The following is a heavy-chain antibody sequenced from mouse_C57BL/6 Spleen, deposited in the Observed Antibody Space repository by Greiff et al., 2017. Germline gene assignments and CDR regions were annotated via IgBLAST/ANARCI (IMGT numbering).Heavy chain of an antibody. Sequence: QVQLQQSGPELAKPGASVKLSCKASGYTFTSYDINWVKQRPGQGLEWIGWIYPRDGSTKYNEKFKGKATLTADTSSSTAYMELHSLPSEDTAVYVCARATPFAYWGQGTLVTVSA. CDR3: ARATPFAY. CDR2: IYPRDGST. D-gene: IGHD1-2*01. J-gene: IGHJ3*01. CDR1: GYTFTSYD. V-gene: IGHV1-85*01.